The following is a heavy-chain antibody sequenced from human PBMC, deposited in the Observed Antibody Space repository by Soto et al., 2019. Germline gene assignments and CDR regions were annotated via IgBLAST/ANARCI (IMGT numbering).Heavy chain of an antibody. Sequence: QVQLVQSGAEVKKPGASVKVSCEASGYTFTGYYMHWVRQAPGQGLEWMGWINPNSGGTNYAQKFQGRVTMTRDTSISTAYMELSRLRSDDTAVYYCARGSTMVRGVRFFDYWGQGTLVTVSS. CDR2: INPNSGGT. CDR1: GYTFTGYY. J-gene: IGHJ4*02. CDR3: ARGSTMVRGVRFFDY. V-gene: IGHV1-2*02. D-gene: IGHD3-10*01.